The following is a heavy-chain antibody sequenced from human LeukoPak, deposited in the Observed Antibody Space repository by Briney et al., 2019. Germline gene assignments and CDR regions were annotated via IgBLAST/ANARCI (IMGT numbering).Heavy chain of an antibody. J-gene: IGHJ6*03. D-gene: IGHD3-9*01. CDR3: ATGYSYYSYYYMDV. V-gene: IGHV3-30*04. CDR2: ISYDGSNK. Sequence: GGSLRLSCAASGFTFSSYAMHWVRQAPGKGLEWVAVISYDGSNKYYADSVKGRFTISRDNSKNTLYLQMNSLRAEDTAVYYCATGYSYYSYYYMDVWGKGTTVTISS. CDR1: GFTFSSYA.